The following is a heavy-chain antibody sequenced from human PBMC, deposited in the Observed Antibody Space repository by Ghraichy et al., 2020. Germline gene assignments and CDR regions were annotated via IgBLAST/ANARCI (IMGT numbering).Heavy chain of an antibody. CDR2: IYTSGST. D-gene: IGHD3-3*01. J-gene: IGHJ6*02. CDR3: ARHAHYDFWSGYYISGSFDYYYYYGMDV. CDR1: GGSISSYY. V-gene: IGHV4-4*09. Sequence: SETLSLTCTVSGGSISSYYWSWIRQPPGKGLEWIGYIYTSGSTNYNPSLKSRVTISVDTSKNQFSLKLSSVTAADTAVYYCARHAHYDFWSGYYISGSFDYYYYYGMDVWGQGTTVTVSS.